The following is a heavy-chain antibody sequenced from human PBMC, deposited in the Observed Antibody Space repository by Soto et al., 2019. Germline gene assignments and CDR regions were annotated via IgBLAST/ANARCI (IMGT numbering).Heavy chain of an antibody. CDR2: VNYIGST. J-gene: IGHJ4*02. D-gene: IGHD3-10*01. V-gene: IGHV4-59*12. CDR1: GGSMSNYY. Sequence: SETLSLTCSVSGGSMSNYYWTWIRQPPGKGLEWIGYVNYIGSTTYNPSLNSRVIISVDTSRNQFSLQLNSLTPEDTAVYYCARVVYGFFDYWGQGTLVTVSS. CDR3: ARVVYGFFDY.